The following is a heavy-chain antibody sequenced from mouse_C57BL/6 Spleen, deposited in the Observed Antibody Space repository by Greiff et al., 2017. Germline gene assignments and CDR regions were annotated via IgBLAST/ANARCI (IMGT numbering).Heavy chain of an antibody. D-gene: IGHD1-1*01. J-gene: IGHJ4*01. CDR3: AKHDTTVVAPYYYAMDY. CDR2: IWGDGST. Sequence: VQLQESGPGLVAPSQSLSITCTVSGFSLTSYGVSWVRQPPGKGLEWLGVIWGDGSTNYHSALISRLSISKENSKSQVYLQLNSLQTDDTATYYCAKHDTTVVAPYYYAMDYWGQGTSVTVSS. V-gene: IGHV2-3*01. CDR1: GFSLTSYG.